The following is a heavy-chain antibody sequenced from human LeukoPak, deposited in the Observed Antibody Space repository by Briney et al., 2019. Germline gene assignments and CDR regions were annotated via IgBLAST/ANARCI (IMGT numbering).Heavy chain of an antibody. CDR1: GGSISSDTYY. CDR3: ARVRTVTTPFDY. D-gene: IGHD4-17*01. CDR2: VYYSGNT. V-gene: IGHV4-39*01. Sequence: SETLSLTCTVSGGSISSDTYYWGWIRQPPGKGLEWIGSVYYSGNTYYNPSLKSRVTISVDTSKNQFSLKLSSVTAADTAVYYCARVRTVTTPFDYWGQGTLVTVSS. J-gene: IGHJ4*02.